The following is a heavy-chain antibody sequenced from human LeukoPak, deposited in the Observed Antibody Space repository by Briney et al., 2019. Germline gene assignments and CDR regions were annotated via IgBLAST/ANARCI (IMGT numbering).Heavy chain of an antibody. J-gene: IGHJ4*02. V-gene: IGHV3-23*01. CDR3: ARVRGYKYGPVDE. CDR2: INGGGDIT. D-gene: IGHD5-18*01. CDR1: GFTFSSYA. Sequence: PGGSLRLSCAASGFTFSSYAMTWVRQAPGKGLEWVSGINGGGDITNYADSVKGRFTISRDNSKNTLYLQMNSLRAEDTAVYYCARVRGYKYGPVDEWGQGTLVTASS.